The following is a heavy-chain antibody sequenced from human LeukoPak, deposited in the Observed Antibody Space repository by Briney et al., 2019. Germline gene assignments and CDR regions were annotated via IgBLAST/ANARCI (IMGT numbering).Heavy chain of an antibody. CDR3: ARARAAAGIDFDY. CDR1: GYTFTSYD. V-gene: IGHV1-8*01. Sequence: ASVKVSCKASGYTFTSYDIYWVRQATGQGLEWMGWMNPNSGNTGYAQKFQGRVTMTRNTSISTAYMELSSLRSEDTAVYYCARARAAAGIDFDYWGQGTLVTVSS. CDR2: MNPNSGNT. D-gene: IGHD6-13*01. J-gene: IGHJ4*02.